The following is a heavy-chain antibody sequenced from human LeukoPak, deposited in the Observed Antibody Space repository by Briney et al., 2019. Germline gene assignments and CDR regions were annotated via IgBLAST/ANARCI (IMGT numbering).Heavy chain of an antibody. CDR1: GFTFTSFW. Sequence: GGSLRLSCEASGFTFTSFWTSWVRQAPGKGLEWVADIKQDGSEKYYVDSVMGRFTISRDNAKNSLYLQMNNLRVEDTAVYYCARKGTRRPSPEGVWGQGTLVTVSS. J-gene: IGHJ4*02. V-gene: IGHV3-7*03. D-gene: IGHD1-1*01. CDR3: ARKGTRRPSPEGV. CDR2: IKQDGSEK.